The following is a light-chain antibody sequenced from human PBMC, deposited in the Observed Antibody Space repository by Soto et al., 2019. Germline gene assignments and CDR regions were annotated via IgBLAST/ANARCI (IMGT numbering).Light chain of an antibody. CDR3: QQRHNWPIT. CDR1: ETSRGH. J-gene: IGKJ5*01. Sequence: IVLTQSPGTLSSSPGEGATLSCRANETSRGHLAWYQQRPGQPPRLLIYDTSNRATGIPARFSGSGSGTDFTLTISGLEPADLGVYYCQQRHNWPITFGQGTRLEIK. V-gene: IGKV3-11*01. CDR2: DTS.